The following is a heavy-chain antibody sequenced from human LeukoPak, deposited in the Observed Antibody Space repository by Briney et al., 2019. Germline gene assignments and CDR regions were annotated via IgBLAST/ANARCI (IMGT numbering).Heavy chain of an antibody. J-gene: IGHJ4*02. CDR1: GYSFTSYW. Sequence: GESLQISCKGSGYSFTSYWISWVRQMPGKGLEWMGRIDPSDSYTNYSPSFQGHVAISADKSISTAYLQWSSLKASDTAMYYCARHYGGILTGSDYWGQGTLVTVSS. CDR3: ARHYGGILTGSDY. V-gene: IGHV5-10-1*01. D-gene: IGHD3-9*01. CDR2: IDPSDSYT.